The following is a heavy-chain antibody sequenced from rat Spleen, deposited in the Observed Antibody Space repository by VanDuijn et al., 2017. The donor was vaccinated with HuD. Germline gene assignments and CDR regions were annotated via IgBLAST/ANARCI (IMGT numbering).Heavy chain of an antibody. Sequence: QVQLKESGPGLVQPSQTLSLVCTVSGFSLISNSVHWVRQFPGKGLEWMGGIWGDGSTDYNSALKSRLSISKDTSKSQVFLKMNSLQTEDTATYYCATSYMPFDYWGQGVRVTVSS. CDR1: GFSLISNS. J-gene: IGHJ2*01. CDR3: ATSYMPFDY. D-gene: IGHD1-2*01. V-gene: IGHV2-1*01. CDR2: IWGDGST.